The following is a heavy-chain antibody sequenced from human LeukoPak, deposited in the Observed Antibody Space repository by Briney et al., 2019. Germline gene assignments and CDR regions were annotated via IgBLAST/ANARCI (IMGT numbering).Heavy chain of an antibody. CDR2: ISAYNGNT. CDR1: GYTFTSYG. V-gene: IGHV1-18*01. CDR3: AREDGCSSTSCYHSLFDY. D-gene: IGHD2-2*01. Sequence: ASVKVSCKASGYTFTSYGISWVRQAPGQGLEWMGWISAYNGNTNYAQKLQGRVTMTTDTSTSTAYVELRSLRSDDTAVYYCAREDGCSSTSCYHSLFDYWGQGTLVTVSS. J-gene: IGHJ4*02.